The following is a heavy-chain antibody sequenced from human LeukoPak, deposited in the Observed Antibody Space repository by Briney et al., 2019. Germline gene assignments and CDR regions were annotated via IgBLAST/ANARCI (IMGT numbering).Heavy chain of an antibody. Sequence: GGSLRLSCAASGFTFSSYDMHWVRQATGKGLEWVSAIGTAGDTYYPGSVKGRFTISRENAKNSLYLQMNSLRAGDTAVYYCARGGLGGPTYYCDSSGYYPDGDYWGQGTLVTVSS. CDR1: GFTFSSYD. CDR2: IGTAGDT. V-gene: IGHV3-13*01. CDR3: ARGGLGGPTYYCDSSGYYPDGDY. J-gene: IGHJ4*02. D-gene: IGHD3-22*01.